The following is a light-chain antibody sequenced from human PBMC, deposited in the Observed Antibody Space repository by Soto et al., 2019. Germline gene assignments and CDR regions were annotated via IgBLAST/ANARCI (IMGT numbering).Light chain of an antibody. CDR1: QSVSTF. J-gene: IGKJ5*01. CDR2: NAS. CDR3: QQRGDWPPIT. V-gene: IGKV3-11*01. Sequence: EIVLTQSPAALSLSPGERAILSGRASQSVSTFLAWSQQKPGQPPRLLIYNASNRTTGIPARFSGSGSGTDFTLTISSLEPEDFAVYYCQQRGDWPPITFGQGT.